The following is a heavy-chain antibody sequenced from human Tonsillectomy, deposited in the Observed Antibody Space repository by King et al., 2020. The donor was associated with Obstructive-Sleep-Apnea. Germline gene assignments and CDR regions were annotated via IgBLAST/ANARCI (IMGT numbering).Heavy chain of an antibody. D-gene: IGHD1-1*01. CDR2: FXTAGEI. Sequence: VQLVESGGGXVQPGGSLRLSCAASGFTFSSYDMHWVXHAPGQXLEWVSVFXTAGEIHYADSVKGRFSISRENVKNSLYLQMDNLRAGDTAVYYCTRGGSISTSGEFDYWGRGALVTVSS. CDR1: GFTFSSYD. V-gene: IGHV3-13*04. CDR3: TRGGSISTSGEFDY. J-gene: IGHJ4*02.